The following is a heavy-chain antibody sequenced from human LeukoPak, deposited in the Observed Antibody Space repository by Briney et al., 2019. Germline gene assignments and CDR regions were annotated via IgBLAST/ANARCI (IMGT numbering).Heavy chain of an antibody. V-gene: IGHV1-18*01. CDR3: ARDPCVPEGYDSSGYCPFDY. CDR1: GYTFTSYG. Sequence: GASVKVSCKASGYTFTSYGISWVRQAPGQGLEWMGWISAHNGNTNYAQKLQGRVTMTTDTSTSTAYMELRSLRSDDTAVYYCARDPCVPEGYDSSGYCPFDYWGQGTLVTVSS. D-gene: IGHD3-22*01. CDR2: ISAHNGNT. J-gene: IGHJ4*02.